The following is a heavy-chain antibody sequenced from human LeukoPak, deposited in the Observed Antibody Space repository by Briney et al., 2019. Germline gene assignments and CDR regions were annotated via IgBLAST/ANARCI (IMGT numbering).Heavy chain of an antibody. Sequence: ASVKVSCKASGYTFTSYGISWVRQAPGQGLERMGWISAYNGNTNYAQKLQGRVTMTTDTSTSTAYMELRSLRSDDTAVYYCARESVLLWFGESDGLDYWGQGTLVTVSS. CDR2: ISAYNGNT. J-gene: IGHJ4*02. CDR3: ARESVLLWFGESDGLDY. V-gene: IGHV1-18*01. D-gene: IGHD3-10*01. CDR1: GYTFTSYG.